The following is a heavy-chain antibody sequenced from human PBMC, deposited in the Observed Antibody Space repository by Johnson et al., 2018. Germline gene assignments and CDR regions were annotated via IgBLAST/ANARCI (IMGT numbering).Heavy chain of an antibody. D-gene: IGHD2-2*01. V-gene: IGHV3-23*04. Sequence: VQLVQSGGGLVLPGGSLRLSCAASGLTFSDYAMSWVRQAPGKGLEWVSTISDSGGGTYYAASVKGRFTISRDNSKNTLSLQLNSLRVEETALAYCAGLPRYCKSGSCYLHDYCGMDVWGQGTTVTVSS. CDR3: AGLPRYCKSGSCYLHDYCGMDV. J-gene: IGHJ6*02. CDR1: GLTFSDYA. CDR2: ISDSGGGT.